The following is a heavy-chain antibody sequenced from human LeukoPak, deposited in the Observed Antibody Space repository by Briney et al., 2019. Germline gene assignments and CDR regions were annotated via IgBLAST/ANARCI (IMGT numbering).Heavy chain of an antibody. V-gene: IGHV4-31*03. CDR3: ARTDCSSTSCKKLGFDP. CDR2: IYYSGST. D-gene: IGHD2-2*01. Sequence: SQTLSLTCTVSGGSISSGGYYWSWIRQHPGKGLEWIGYIYYSGSTYYNPSLKSRVTISVDTPKNQFSLKLSSVTAADTAVYYCARTDCSSTSCKKLGFDPWGQGTLVTVSS. CDR1: GGSISSGGYY. J-gene: IGHJ5*02.